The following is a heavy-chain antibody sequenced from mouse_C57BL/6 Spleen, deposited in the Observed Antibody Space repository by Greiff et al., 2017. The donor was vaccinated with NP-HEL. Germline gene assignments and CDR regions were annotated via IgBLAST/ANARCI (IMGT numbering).Heavy chain of an antibody. J-gene: IGHJ4*01. CDR2: IWSGGST. CDR1: GFSLTSYG. D-gene: IGHD2-3*01. CDR3: ASGGYSYAMDY. V-gene: IGHV2-2*01. Sequence: VQLQQSGPGLVQPSQSLSITCTVSGFSLTSYGVHWVRQSPGKGLEWLGVIWSGGSTDYNAAFISRLSISKDNSKSQVFIKMNSLQADDTAIYYCASGGYSYAMDYWGQGTSVTVSS.